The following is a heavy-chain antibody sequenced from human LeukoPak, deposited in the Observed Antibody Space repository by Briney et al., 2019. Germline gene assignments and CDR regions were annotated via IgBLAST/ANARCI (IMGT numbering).Heavy chain of an antibody. V-gene: IGHV4-34*01. CDR2: INHSGST. CDR3: ARGNGPVDY. D-gene: IGHD1-1*01. Sequence: SETLSLTCTVSGVSISSYYWSWIRQPPGKGLEWIGEINHSGSTNYNPSLKSRGTISVDTSKNQFSLKLSSVTAADTAVYYCARGNGPVDYWGQGTLVTVSS. CDR1: GVSISSYY. J-gene: IGHJ4*02.